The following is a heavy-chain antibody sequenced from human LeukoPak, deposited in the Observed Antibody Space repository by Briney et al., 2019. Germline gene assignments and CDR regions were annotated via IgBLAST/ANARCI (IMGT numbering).Heavy chain of an antibody. CDR1: GDSISSSNW. D-gene: IGHD5-18*01. Sequence: SGTLSLTCAVSGDSISSSNWWSWVRQPPGKGLEWIGEIYHSESTNYNPSLKSRVTISLDKSKNQFSLKLSSVTAAHTAVYYCARDRYTYGLDYWGQGTLVTVSS. J-gene: IGHJ4*02. V-gene: IGHV4-4*02. CDR2: IYHSEST. CDR3: ARDRYTYGLDY.